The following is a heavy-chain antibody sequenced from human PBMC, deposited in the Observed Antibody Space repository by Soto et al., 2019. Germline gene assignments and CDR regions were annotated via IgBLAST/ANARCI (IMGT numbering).Heavy chain of an antibody. Sequence: SETLSLTCTVSGGSIGSYYWSWIRQPPGKGLEWIGYIYYSGSTNYNPSLKSRVTISVDTSKNQFSLKLSSVTAADTAVYYCARDLGWLQLGGYFDYWGQGTLVTVSS. V-gene: IGHV4-59*01. CDR2: IYYSGST. D-gene: IGHD5-12*01. J-gene: IGHJ4*02. CDR1: GGSIGSYY. CDR3: ARDLGWLQLGGYFDY.